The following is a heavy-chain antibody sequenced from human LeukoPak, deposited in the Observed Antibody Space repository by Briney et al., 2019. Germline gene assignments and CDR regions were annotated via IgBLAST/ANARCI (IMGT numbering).Heavy chain of an antibody. Sequence: GGSLRLSCAASGFTFSSYAMHWVRQAPGKGLEWVAVISYDGSNKYYADSVKGRFTISGDNSKNTLYLQMNSLRAEDTAVYYCARDYYDSSGYYASVDYWGQGTLVTVSS. V-gene: IGHV3-30-3*01. J-gene: IGHJ4*02. CDR3: ARDYYDSSGYYASVDY. CDR1: GFTFSSYA. D-gene: IGHD3-22*01. CDR2: ISYDGSNK.